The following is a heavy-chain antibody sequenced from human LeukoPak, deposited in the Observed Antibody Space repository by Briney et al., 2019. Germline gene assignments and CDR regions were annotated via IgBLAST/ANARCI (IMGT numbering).Heavy chain of an antibody. Sequence: SETLSLTCAVYGGSFSGYYWSWIRQPPGKGLEWIGEINHSGSTNYNPSLKSRVTISVDTSKNQFSLRLSSVTAADTAVYYCARGGIAVAGPPFDYWGQGTLVTVSS. CDR1: GGSFSGYY. V-gene: IGHV4-34*01. CDR2: INHSGST. CDR3: ARGGIAVAGPPFDY. J-gene: IGHJ4*02. D-gene: IGHD6-19*01.